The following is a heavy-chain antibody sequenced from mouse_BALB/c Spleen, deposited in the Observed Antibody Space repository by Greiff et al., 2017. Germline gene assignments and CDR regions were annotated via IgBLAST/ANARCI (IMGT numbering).Heavy chain of an antibody. CDR1: GFNIKDYY. CDR3: ARNYGYYFDY. J-gene: IGHJ2*01. CDR2: IDPENGDT. V-gene: IGHV14-4*02. D-gene: IGHD2-1*01. Sequence: VQLKQSGAELVRSGASVKLSCTASGFNIKDYYMHWVKQRPEQGLEWIGWIDPENGDTEYAPKFQGKATMTADTSSNTAYLQLSSLTSEDTAVYYCARNYGYYFDYWGQGTTLTVSS.